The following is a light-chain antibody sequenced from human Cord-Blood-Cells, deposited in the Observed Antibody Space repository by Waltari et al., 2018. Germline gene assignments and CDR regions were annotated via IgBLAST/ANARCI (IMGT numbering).Light chain of an antibody. V-gene: IGKV1-39*01. J-gene: IGKJ2*01. CDR3: QQSYSTPYT. CDR1: QSISSY. Sequence: DIKMTQSPSSLSASVGDRVTITGRASQSISSYLNWYQQKPGKAPKLLIYAASSLQSGVPSRFSGSGSGTDFTLTISSLQPEDFATYYCQQSYSTPYTFGQGTKLEIK. CDR2: AAS.